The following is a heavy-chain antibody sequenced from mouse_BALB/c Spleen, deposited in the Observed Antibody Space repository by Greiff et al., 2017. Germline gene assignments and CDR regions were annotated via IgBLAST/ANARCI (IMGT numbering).Heavy chain of an antibody. CDR2: IWAGGST. V-gene: IGHV2-9*02. CDR1: GFSLTSYG. CDR3: AREAYYRYDGSAMDY. Sequence: LQESGPGLVAPSQSLSITCTVSGFSLTSYGVHWVRQPPGKGLEWLGVIWAGGSTNYNSALMSRLSISKDNSKSQVFLKMNSLQTDDTAMYYCAREAYYRYDGSAMDYWGQGTSVTVSS. J-gene: IGHJ4*01. D-gene: IGHD2-14*01.